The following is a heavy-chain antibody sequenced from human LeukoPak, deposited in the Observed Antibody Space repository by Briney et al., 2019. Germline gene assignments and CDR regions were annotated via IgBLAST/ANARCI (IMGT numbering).Heavy chain of an antibody. J-gene: IGHJ5*02. CDR1: GFTFSSYE. Sequence: GGSLRLSCAASGFTFSSYEMNWVRQAPGKGREWVSYISSSGSTISYADSVKGGFTISRDNSKNTLYLQMNSLRAEDTAVYSCAKEGPQWLVPFDPWGQATLVTVSS. CDR2: ISSSGSTI. D-gene: IGHD6-19*01. CDR3: AKEGPQWLVPFDP. V-gene: IGHV3-48*03.